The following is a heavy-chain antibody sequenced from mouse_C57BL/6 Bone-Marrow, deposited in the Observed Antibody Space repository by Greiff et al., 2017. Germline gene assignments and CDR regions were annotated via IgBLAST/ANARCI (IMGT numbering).Heavy chain of an antibody. CDR2: IYPGSGST. CDR3: ARGGLYDGYYWYFDV. J-gene: IGHJ1*03. CDR1: GYTFTSYW. D-gene: IGHD2-3*01. V-gene: IGHV1-55*01. Sequence: QVQLKQPGAELVKPGASVKMSCKASGYTFTSYWITWVKQRPGQGLEWIGDIYPGSGSTNYNEKFKSKATLTVDTSSSTAYVQLSSLTSEDSAVYYCARGGLYDGYYWYFDVWGTGTTVTVSS.